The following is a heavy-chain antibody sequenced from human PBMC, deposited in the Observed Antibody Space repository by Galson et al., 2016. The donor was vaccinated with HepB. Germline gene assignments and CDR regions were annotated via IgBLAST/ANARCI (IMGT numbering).Heavy chain of an antibody. CDR2: IYPVKSEV. D-gene: IGHD3-22*01. Sequence: QSGAEVKKPGESLKISCKASGYTFTNYWIAWVRQMPGKGLEWMGIIYPVKSEVKYNPSFQGQVTISVDKSITTAYLEWRSLRASDTAWYYCAREMTEYYDSNAYYVSSDAFDVWGQGTMVTVST. CDR3: AREMTEYYDSNAYYVSSDAFDV. J-gene: IGHJ3*01. V-gene: IGHV5-51*01. CDR1: GYTFTNYW.